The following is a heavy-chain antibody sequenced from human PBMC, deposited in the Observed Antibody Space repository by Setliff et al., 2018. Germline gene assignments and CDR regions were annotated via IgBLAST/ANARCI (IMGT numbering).Heavy chain of an antibody. CDR1: GGSISSGDYY. CDR2: IYHSGST. CDR3: AREGSYSSSWLSGYFDY. D-gene: IGHD6-13*01. Sequence: PSETLSLTCTVSGGSISSGDYYWSWIRQPPGKGLEWIGSIYHSGSTYYNPSLKSRVTISVDTSKNQFSLKLSTVTAADTAVYYCAREGSYSSSWLSGYFDYWGQGTLVTVSS. V-gene: IGHV4-39*07. J-gene: IGHJ4*02.